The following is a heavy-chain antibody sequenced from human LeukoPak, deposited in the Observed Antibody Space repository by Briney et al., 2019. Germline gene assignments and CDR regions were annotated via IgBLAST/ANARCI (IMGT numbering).Heavy chain of an antibody. CDR2: ISSGGSYM. Sequence: PGGSLRLSCAASGFTFSGYGMNWVRQAQGKGLEWVSSISSGGSYMYYADSLKGRFTISRDNAKNSLYLQMNSLRAEDTAVYYCARVGAKGGWYFDLWGRGTLVTVSS. J-gene: IGHJ2*01. CDR3: ARVGAKGGWYFDL. V-gene: IGHV3-21*01. CDR1: GFTFSGYG. D-gene: IGHD3-10*01.